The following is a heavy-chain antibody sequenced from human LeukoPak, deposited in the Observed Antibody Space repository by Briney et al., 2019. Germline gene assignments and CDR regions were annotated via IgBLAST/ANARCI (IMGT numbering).Heavy chain of an antibody. CDR1: GFTSSGSA. D-gene: IGHD1-26*01. CDR2: IRSKANSYAT. J-gene: IGHJ4*02. V-gene: IGHV3-73*01. CDR3: TPTLSGSYRYFDY. Sequence: GGSLRLSCAASGFTSSGSAMHWVRQASGKGLEWVGRIRSKANSYATAYAASVKGRFTISRDDSKNTAYLQMNSLKTEDTAVYYCTPTLSGSYRYFDYWGQGTLVTVSS.